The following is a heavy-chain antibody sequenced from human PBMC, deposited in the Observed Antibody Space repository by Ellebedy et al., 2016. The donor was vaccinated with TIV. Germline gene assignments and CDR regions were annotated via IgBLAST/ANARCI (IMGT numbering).Heavy chain of an antibody. J-gene: IGHJ5*02. Sequence: MPSETLSLTCRVSGSSISSGYYWGWIRQPPGKGLEWIASIYHSGSTHNNPSLKSRVTISVDTSKNQFSLRLSSVTAADTAVDYCARFNGDPLMMFDPWGQGTLVIVSS. CDR3: ARFNGDPLMMFDP. CDR1: GSSISSGYY. D-gene: IGHD4-17*01. CDR2: IYHSGST. V-gene: IGHV4-38-2*02.